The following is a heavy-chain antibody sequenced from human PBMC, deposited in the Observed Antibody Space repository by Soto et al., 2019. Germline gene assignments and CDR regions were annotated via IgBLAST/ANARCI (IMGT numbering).Heavy chain of an antibody. J-gene: IGHJ4*02. CDR1: GFTFSSYA. D-gene: IGHD3-3*01. CDR3: AKDPTYYDFWSGYYPYYFDY. Sequence: EVQLLESRGGLVQPGGSLRLSCAASGFTFSSYAMSWVRQAPGKGLEWVSAISGSGGSTYYADSVKGRFTISRDNSKNTLYLQMNSLRAEDTAVYYCAKDPTYYDFWSGYYPYYFDYWGQGTLVTVSS. CDR2: ISGSGGST. V-gene: IGHV3-23*01.